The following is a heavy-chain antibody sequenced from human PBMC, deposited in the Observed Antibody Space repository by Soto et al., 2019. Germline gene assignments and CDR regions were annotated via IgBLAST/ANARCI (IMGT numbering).Heavy chain of an antibody. V-gene: IGHV1-18*01. D-gene: IGHD4-17*01. CDR3: ARQNGDFDYYFYGVDV. Sequence: GASVKVSCKASGYTFNSYGINWVRQAPGQGLEWMGWISAYNGNTNYAQKLQGRVTMTTDTSTSTAYMELRGLRSDDTAVYYCARQNGDFDYYFYGVDVWGQGTTVTVSS. CDR2: ISAYNGNT. CDR1: GYTFNSYG. J-gene: IGHJ6*02.